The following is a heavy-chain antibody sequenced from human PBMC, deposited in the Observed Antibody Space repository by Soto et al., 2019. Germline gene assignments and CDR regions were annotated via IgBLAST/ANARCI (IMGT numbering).Heavy chain of an antibody. CDR3: ASVVSSDGTLPI. CDR2: ISANSGNT. J-gene: IGHJ4*02. D-gene: IGHD1-7*01. CDR1: GYTFTSYG. Sequence: QVQLVQSGAEVKKPGASVKVSCKASGYTFTSYGISWVRQAPGQGLEWMGWISANSGNTNYAQKLQGRVTMTTDTSTSTVYMERRSVRFEDTDVYYCASVVSSDGTLPIWGQGTLVTVSS. V-gene: IGHV1-18*01.